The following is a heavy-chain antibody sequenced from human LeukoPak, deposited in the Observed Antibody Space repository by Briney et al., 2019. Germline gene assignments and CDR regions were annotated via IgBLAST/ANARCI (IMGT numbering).Heavy chain of an antibody. CDR1: GFTFSGYG. CDR3: ARSQFDSSGYYPEY. Sequence: GGSLRLSCAASGFTFSGYGMHWVRQAPGKGLGWVAFIRYDGSNKYYADSVKGRFTISRDNSKNTLYLQMNSLRAEDTAVYFCARSQFDSSGYYPEYWGQGTLVTVSS. CDR2: IRYDGSNK. J-gene: IGHJ4*02. V-gene: IGHV3-30*02. D-gene: IGHD3-22*01.